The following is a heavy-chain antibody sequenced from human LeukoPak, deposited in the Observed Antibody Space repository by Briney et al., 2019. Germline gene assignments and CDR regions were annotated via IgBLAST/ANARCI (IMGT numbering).Heavy chain of an antibody. CDR1: GYTFTDDY. V-gene: IGHV1-2*02. D-gene: IGHD1-26*01. CDR3: AREGPIVGATPPVDY. Sequence: ASVKVSCKASGYTFTDDYMHWVRQGPGQGLGWMGGINPNMGGTNYAQKFQGRVTMTRDTSLRTASLELSRLRSHHTAVYYSAREGPIVGATPPVDYWGPGTLVTVSS. J-gene: IGHJ4*02. CDR2: INPNMGGT.